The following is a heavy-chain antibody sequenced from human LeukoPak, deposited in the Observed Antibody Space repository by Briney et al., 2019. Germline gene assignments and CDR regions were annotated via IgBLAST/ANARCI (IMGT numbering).Heavy chain of an antibody. J-gene: IGHJ4*02. D-gene: IGHD3-22*01. CDR3: ARSGYYYDSSGYYYFDY. CDR1: GVSISSYY. V-gene: IGHV4-4*07. CDR2: IHTSGST. Sequence: SETLSLTCTVSGVSISSYYWSWIRQPAGKGLEWIGRIHTSGSTNYNPSLKSRVTMSVDTSKNQFSLKLSSVTAADTAVYYCARSGYYYDSSGYYYFDYWGQGTLATVSS.